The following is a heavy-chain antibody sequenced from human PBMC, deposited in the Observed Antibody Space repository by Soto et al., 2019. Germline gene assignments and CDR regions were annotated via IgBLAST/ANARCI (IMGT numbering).Heavy chain of an antibody. Sequence: EVQVLESGGGSVQPGGSVRLSCAASGFPFSMFAMNWVRQAPGKGLEWVSGIRGSGGGTYYADSVKGRFTISRDDSRNMLYLEMNTLRGEDTAVYYCAKASGRVHYGMHVWGQGTTVTVSS. V-gene: IGHV3-23*01. CDR2: IRGSGGGT. J-gene: IGHJ6*02. CDR1: GFPFSMFA. CDR3: AKASGRVHYGMHV. D-gene: IGHD3-10*01.